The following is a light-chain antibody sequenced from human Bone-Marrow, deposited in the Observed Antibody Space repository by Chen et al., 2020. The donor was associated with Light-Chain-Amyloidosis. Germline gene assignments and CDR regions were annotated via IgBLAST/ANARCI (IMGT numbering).Light chain of an antibody. CDR1: NIGSKS. CDR3: QVWDSSSDLRV. V-gene: IGLV3-21*03. Sequence: SYVLTQPPSVSVAPGKTARITCGGNNIGSKSMHWYQQKPGQAPVLVVYDDSDRPSGIPGRISGSTSGHTATLTISRVEAGDEADYYCQVWDSSSDLRVFGGGTRLTVL. CDR2: DDS. J-gene: IGLJ3*02.